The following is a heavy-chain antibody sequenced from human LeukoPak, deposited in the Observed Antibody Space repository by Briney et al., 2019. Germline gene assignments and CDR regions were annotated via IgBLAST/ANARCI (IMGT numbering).Heavy chain of an antibody. D-gene: IGHD3-22*01. CDR2: IIPIFGTA. V-gene: IGHV1-69*05. J-gene: IGHJ5*02. CDR1: GGTFSSYA. CDR3: ARVAGYYYDSSGYKKNRNWFDP. Sequence: SVKVSCKASGGTFSSYAISWVRQAPGQGLEWMGGIIPIFGTANYARKFQGRVTITTDESTSTAYMELSSLRSEDTAAYYCARVAGYYYDSSGYKKNRNWFDPWGQGTLVTVSS.